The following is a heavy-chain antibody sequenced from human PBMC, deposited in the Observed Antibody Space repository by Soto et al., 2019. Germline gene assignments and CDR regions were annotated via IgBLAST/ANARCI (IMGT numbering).Heavy chain of an antibody. J-gene: IGHJ5*02. D-gene: IGHD2-15*01. CDR2: IYYSGST. V-gene: IGHV4-61*01. CDR3: ARDDRYCSGGSCYL. Sequence: PSETLSLTCTVSGGSVSSGSYYWGWIRQPPGKGLEWIGYIYYSGSTNYNPSLKSRVTISVDTSKNQFSLKLSSVTAADTAVYYCARDDRYCSGGSCYLWGQGTLVTVSS. CDR1: GGSVSSGSYY.